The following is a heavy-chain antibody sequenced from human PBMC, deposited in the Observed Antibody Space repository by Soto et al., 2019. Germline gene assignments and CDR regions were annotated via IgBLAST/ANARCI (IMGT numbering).Heavy chain of an antibody. V-gene: IGHV4-4*07. Sequence: PSETLSLTCTVSGGSISSYYWNWIRQPAGKGLEWIGHIYTSGSTSYNPSLKSRVTMSVDTSKNQFSLKLSSVTAADTAVYYCARGIGYSTSGYYYYGLDVWGQGTTVTVSS. D-gene: IGHD6-6*01. CDR3: ARGIGYSTSGYYYYGLDV. CDR1: GGSISSYY. J-gene: IGHJ6*02. CDR2: IYTSGST.